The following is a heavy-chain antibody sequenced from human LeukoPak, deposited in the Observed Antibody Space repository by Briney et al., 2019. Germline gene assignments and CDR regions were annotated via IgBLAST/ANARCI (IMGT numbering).Heavy chain of an antibody. D-gene: IGHD4-11*01. CDR3: ARVGRDYITGY. V-gene: IGHV1-18*01. CDR2: ISAYNGNT. CDR1: GGTFSSYA. J-gene: IGHJ4*02. Sequence: GASVKVSCKASGGTFSSYAISWVRQAPGQGLEWMGWISAYNGNTNYAQKLQGRVTMTTDTSTSTAYMELRSLRSDDTAVYYCARVGRDYITGYWGQGTLVTVSS.